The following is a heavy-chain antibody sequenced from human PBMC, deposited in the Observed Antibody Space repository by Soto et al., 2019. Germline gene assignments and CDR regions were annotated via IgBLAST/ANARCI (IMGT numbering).Heavy chain of an antibody. CDR1: GFTFSSYD. V-gene: IGHV3-13*01. CDR2: IGTAGDT. D-gene: IGHD3-9*01. CDR3: ARVAGYHYDILTGYLSEYYYMDV. Sequence: GGSLRLSCAASGFTFSSYDMHWVRQATGKGLEWVSAIGTAGDTYYPGSVKGRFTISRENAKNSLYLQMNSLRAGDTAVYYCARVAGYHYDILTGYLSEYYYMDVWGKGTTVTVSS. J-gene: IGHJ6*03.